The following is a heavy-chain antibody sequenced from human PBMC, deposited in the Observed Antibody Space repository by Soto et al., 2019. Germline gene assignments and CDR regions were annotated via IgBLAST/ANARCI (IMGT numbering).Heavy chain of an antibody. Sequence: GGPKSLPDAASAFPFGSHLRHWVRTAPGKGLVWVSRINSDGSSTSYADSVKGRFTISRDNAKNSLYLQMNSLRAEDTAVYYCSRGLFSLVPEGYYFDYWGQGTLVSGSS. D-gene: IGHD6-13*01. V-gene: IGHV3-74*01. J-gene: IGHJ4*02. CDR1: AFPFGSHL. CDR3: SRGLFSLVPEGYYFDY. CDR2: INSDGSST.